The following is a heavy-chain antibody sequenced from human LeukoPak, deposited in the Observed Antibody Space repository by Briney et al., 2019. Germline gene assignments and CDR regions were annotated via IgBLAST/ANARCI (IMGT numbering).Heavy chain of an antibody. Sequence: GGSLRLSCAVPGFTFSSYAMHWVRQAPGKGLEWVAVISYDGSNKYYADSVKGRFTISRDNSKNTLYLQMNSLRPEDTAVYYCAKRVTVTTKYFDSWGQGTLVTVSS. J-gene: IGHJ4*02. CDR1: GFTFSSYA. CDR2: ISYDGSNK. CDR3: AKRVTVTTKYFDS. D-gene: IGHD4-17*01. V-gene: IGHV3-30*04.